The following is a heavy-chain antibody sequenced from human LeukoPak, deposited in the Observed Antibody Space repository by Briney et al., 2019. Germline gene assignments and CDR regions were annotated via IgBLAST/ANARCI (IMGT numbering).Heavy chain of an antibody. V-gene: IGHV3-74*01. J-gene: IGHJ4*02. D-gene: IGHD2-21*02. Sequence: GGSLRLSCAASGFTFSSYWMHWVRQAPGKGLVWVSRINSDGSSTSYADSVKGRFTISRDNAKNTLYLQMNSLRAEDTAVYYCAREWIGYAPTLCGGDCYPDYWGQGTLVTVSS. CDR2: INSDGSST. CDR1: GFTFSSYW. CDR3: AREWIGYAPTLCGGDCYPDY.